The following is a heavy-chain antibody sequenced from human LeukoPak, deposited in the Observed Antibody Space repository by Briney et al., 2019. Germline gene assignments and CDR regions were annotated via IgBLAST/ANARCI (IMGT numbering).Heavy chain of an antibody. CDR1: GGSFSGYY. CDR3: ARARPPATIFGGFDAFDI. V-gene: IGHV4-34*01. J-gene: IGHJ3*02. D-gene: IGHD3-3*01. CDR2: INHSGST. Sequence: PSETLSLTCAVYGGSFSGYYWSWIRQPPGKGLEWIGEINHSGSTNYNPSLKSRVTISVDTSKNQFSLKLSSVTAADTAVYYCARARPPATIFGGFDAFDIWGQGTMVTVSS.